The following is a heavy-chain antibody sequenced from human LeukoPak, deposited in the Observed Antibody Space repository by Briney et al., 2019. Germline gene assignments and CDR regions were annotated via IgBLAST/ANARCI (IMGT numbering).Heavy chain of an antibody. J-gene: IGHJ5*02. CDR3: ARGTYYYDSGGGNWFDP. CDR1: GYTFTGYY. V-gene: IGHV1-2*02. D-gene: IGHD3-22*01. Sequence: ASVKVSCKASGYTFTGYYMHWVRQAPGQGLEWMGWINPNSGGTNYAQKFQGRVTMTRDTSICTAYMELSRLRSDDTAVYYCARGTYYYDSGGGNWFDPWGQGTLVTVSS. CDR2: INPNSGGT.